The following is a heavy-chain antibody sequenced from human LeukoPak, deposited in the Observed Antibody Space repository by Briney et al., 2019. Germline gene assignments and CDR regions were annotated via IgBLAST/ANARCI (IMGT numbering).Heavy chain of an antibody. CDR2: IRYDGSNK. CDR3: AKGGQWELRPIDY. D-gene: IGHD1-26*01. V-gene: IGHV3-30*02. CDR1: GFTFSSYG. Sequence: PGGSLRLSCAASGFTFSSYGMHWARQAPGKGLEWVAFIRYDGSNKYYADSVKGRFTISRDNSKNTLYLQMSSLRAEDTAVYYCAKGGQWELRPIDYWGQGTLVTVSS. J-gene: IGHJ4*02.